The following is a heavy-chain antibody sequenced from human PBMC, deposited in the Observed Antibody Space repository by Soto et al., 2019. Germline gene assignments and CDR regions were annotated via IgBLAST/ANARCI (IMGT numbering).Heavy chain of an antibody. V-gene: IGHV4-4*07. CDR1: GVSVRSYT. J-gene: IGHJ4*02. CDR2: VFSSVSA. D-gene: IGHD2-21*02. Sequence: SETLSITCIVSGVSVRSYTWSWVRQPANKGLEWIGRVFSSVSATYSPSLKSRVTITMDTPENRISLKLDSVTAADAGVYYCARDGMTTGDTWGPGTAVTVS. CDR3: ARDGMTTGDT.